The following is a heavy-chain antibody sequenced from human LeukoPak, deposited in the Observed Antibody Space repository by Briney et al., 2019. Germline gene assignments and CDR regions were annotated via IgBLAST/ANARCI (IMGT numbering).Heavy chain of an antibody. V-gene: IGHV3-30*03. CDR1: GFTFSSYA. CDR2: ISYDGSNK. D-gene: IGHD6-13*01. Sequence: GGSLRLSCAASGFTFSSYAMSWVRQAPGKGLEWVAVISYDGSNKYYADSVKGRFTISRDNSKNTLYLQMNSLRAEDTAVYYCARGSGSSWYHYYYGMDVWGQGTTVTVSS. CDR3: ARGSGSSWYHYYYGMDV. J-gene: IGHJ6*02.